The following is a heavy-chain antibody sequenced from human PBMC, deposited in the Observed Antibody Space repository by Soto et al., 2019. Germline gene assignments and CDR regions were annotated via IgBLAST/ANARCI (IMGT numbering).Heavy chain of an antibody. CDR1: GFSLSTSGVG. J-gene: IGHJ4*02. CDR3: AHLFGDYVGSGY. Sequence: QITLKESGPPLVKPTQTLTLTCTFSGFSLSTSGVGVGWIRQPPGKALEWLALIYWDDDKRYSPSLKSRLTITKDTSKNQVVLTMTNMDPVDTATYYCAHLFGDYVGSGYWGQGTLVTVSS. CDR2: IYWDDDK. V-gene: IGHV2-5*02. D-gene: IGHD4-17*01.